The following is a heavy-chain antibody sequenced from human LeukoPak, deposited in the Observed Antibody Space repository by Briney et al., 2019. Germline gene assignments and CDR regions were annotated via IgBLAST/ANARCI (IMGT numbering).Heavy chain of an antibody. J-gene: IGHJ6*02. CDR1: GFTVSSNY. Sequence: GGSLRLSCAASGFTVSSNYMSWVRQAPGKGLEWVSVIYSGGSTYYADSVKGRFTISRDNSKNTLYLQMNSLRAEDTAVYCCARPIGIQLYYGMDVWGQGTTVTVSS. V-gene: IGHV3-53*01. D-gene: IGHD5-18*01. CDR2: IYSGGST. CDR3: ARPIGIQLYYGMDV.